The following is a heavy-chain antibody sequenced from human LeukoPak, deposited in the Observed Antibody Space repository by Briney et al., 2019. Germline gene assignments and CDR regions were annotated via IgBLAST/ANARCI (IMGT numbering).Heavy chain of an antibody. CDR3: AKAIVSVVAAGVAFDY. Sequence: GGSLRLSCAASGFTFSSYAMSWVRQAPGKGLEWVSAISGSGGSKYYVDSVKGRFTISRDNSKNTLYLQMNSLRAEDTAVYYCAKAIVSVVAAGVAFDYWGQGTLVTVSS. J-gene: IGHJ4*02. CDR1: GFTFSSYA. CDR2: ISGSGGSK. D-gene: IGHD6-13*01. V-gene: IGHV3-23*01.